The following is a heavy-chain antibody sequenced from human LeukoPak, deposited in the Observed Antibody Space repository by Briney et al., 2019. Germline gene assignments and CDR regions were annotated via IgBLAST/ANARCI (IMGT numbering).Heavy chain of an antibody. J-gene: IGHJ4*02. Sequence: PGGSLRLSCSASGFTFSDYSMHRVRQAPGKGLEYVSAISSNGGSTYYASSVKGRFTISRDNSKNTLYLQMGSLRTEDMAVYYRARVAARVSLDYWGQGTLVTVSS. V-gene: IGHV3-64*01. CDR3: ARVAARVSLDY. D-gene: IGHD2-15*01. CDR2: ISSNGGST. CDR1: GFTFSDYS.